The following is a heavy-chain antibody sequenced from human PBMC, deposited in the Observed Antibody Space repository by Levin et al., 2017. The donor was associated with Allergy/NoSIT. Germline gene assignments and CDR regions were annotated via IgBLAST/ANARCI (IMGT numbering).Heavy chain of an antibody. V-gene: IGHV3-30*12. CDR2: IWYDGSHK. D-gene: IGHD6-19*01. Sequence: GGSLRLSCAASGFTFSSYGFHWVRQAPGKGLEWLAVIWYDGSHKDYADSVRGRFTIARANSKNTVYLKMNSLRAEDTAMYYWVRAVGQDDLKDSSGWHQDWGQGTLVTVST. CDR3: VRAVGQDDLKDSSGWHQD. J-gene: IGHJ1*01. CDR1: GFTFSSYG.